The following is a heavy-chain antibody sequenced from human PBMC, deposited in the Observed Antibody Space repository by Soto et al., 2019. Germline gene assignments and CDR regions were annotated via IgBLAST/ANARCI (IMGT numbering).Heavy chain of an antibody. CDR2: IYYSGST. V-gene: IGHV4-59*01. CDR1: GGSISSYY. CDR3: ARVGVYCSGGSCYGGFDY. D-gene: IGHD2-15*01. Sequence: SETLSLTCTVSGGSISSYYWSWIRQPPGKGLEWIGYIYYSGSTNYNPSLKSRVTISVDTSKNQFSLKLSSVTAADTAVYYCARVGVYCSGGSCYGGFDYWGQGTLVTVSS. J-gene: IGHJ4*02.